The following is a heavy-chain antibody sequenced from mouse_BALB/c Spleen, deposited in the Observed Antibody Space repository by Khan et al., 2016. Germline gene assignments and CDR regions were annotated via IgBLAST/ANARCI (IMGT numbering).Heavy chain of an antibody. CDR3: VRDYFDY. CDR2: IRSKSNNYAT. CDR1: GFTFNTNA. Sequence: VQLVETGGGLVQPKGSLKLSCAASGFTFNTNAMNWVRQAPGKGLEWVARIRSKSNNYATYYADSVKARFTISRDDSQSMLYLQMNNLKTEDTAMYYCVRDYFDYWGQGTTLTVSS. J-gene: IGHJ2*01. V-gene: IGHV10S3*01.